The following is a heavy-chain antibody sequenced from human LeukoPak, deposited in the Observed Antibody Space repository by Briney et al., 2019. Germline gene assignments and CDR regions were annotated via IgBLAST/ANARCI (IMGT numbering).Heavy chain of an antibody. CDR2: IDLSSSTI. Sequence: GGSLRLSCTASGFTFSGHYASWIRQMPEKGLEWISYIDLSSSTIYYADSVKGRFTISRDNARNSVYLQMNSLRAEDTAVYYCARGHYGLDVWGQGTTVTVSS. J-gene: IGHJ6*02. V-gene: IGHV3-11*01. CDR3: ARGHYGLDV. CDR1: GFTFSGHY.